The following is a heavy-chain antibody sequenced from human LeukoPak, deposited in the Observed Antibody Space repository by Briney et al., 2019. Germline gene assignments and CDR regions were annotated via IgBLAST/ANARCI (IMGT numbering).Heavy chain of an antibody. D-gene: IGHD3-16*01. Sequence: PGGSLRLSCAASGFSFNNYAMYWVRQAPGKGLEWVALISYDGGDKYYAESMKGRITISRDNDENTLYLQMNNLRPDDTAFYFCVKEGVEYSYSYGDYWGQGTLVTVSS. J-gene: IGHJ4*02. V-gene: IGHV3-30*18. CDR2: ISYDGGDK. CDR1: GFSFNNYA. CDR3: VKEGVEYSYSYGDY.